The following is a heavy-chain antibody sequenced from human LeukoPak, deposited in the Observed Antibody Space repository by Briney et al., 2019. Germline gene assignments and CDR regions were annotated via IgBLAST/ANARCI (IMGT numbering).Heavy chain of an antibody. V-gene: IGHV5-51*01. Sequence: GESLKISCQASGYTFSNYWIAWVRHMPGNGLEWLGIIYPGDSDTKYSPSFQGQVSISADKSFNTAYLQWRSVEASDTAIYYCARLGTPYYYYYMDVWGRGTTVTVSS. CDR1: GYTFSNYW. CDR3: ARLGTPYYYYYMDV. CDR2: IYPGDSDT. J-gene: IGHJ6*03. D-gene: IGHD1-1*01.